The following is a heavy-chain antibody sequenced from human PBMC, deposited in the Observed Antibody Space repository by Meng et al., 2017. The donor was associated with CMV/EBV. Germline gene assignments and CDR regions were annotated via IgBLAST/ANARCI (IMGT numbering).Heavy chain of an antibody. Sequence: SGYTFTGYYMHWVRQAPGQGLEWMGWINPNSGGTNYAQKFQGRVTMTRDTSISTAYMELSRLRSDDTAVYYCARSSCGGDCYATFDYWGQGTLVTVSS. CDR1: GYTFTGYY. CDR2: INPNSGGT. J-gene: IGHJ4*02. CDR3: ARSSCGGDCYATFDY. D-gene: IGHD2-21*01. V-gene: IGHV1-2*02.